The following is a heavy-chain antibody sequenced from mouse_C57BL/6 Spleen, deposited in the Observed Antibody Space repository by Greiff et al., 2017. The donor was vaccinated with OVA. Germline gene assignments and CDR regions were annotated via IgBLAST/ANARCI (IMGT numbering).Heavy chain of an antibody. CDR2: IWSDGST. V-gene: IGHV2-6-1*01. J-gene: IGHJ4*01. CDR1: GFSLTSYG. D-gene: IGHD2-5*01. Sequence: QVQLQQSGPGLVAPSQSLSITCTVSGFSLTSYGVHWVRQPPGKGLEWLVVIWSDGSTTYNSALKSRLSISKDNSKSQVFLKMNSLQTDDTAMYYCARHDYSNYGYAMDYWGQGTSVTVSS. CDR3: ARHDYSNYGYAMDY.